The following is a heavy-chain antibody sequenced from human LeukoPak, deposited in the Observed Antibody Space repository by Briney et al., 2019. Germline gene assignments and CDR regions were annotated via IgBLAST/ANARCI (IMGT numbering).Heavy chain of an antibody. D-gene: IGHD1-26*01. CDR2: IWYDGSNK. Sequence: GGSLRLSCAASGFTFSTYGMHWVRQAPGKGLEWVAFIWYDGSNKYYADSVKGRFTISRDNSKNTLYLQMNSLRAEDTAVYYCAKGGGSYSVFYWGQGTLVTVSS. CDR3: AKGGGSYSVFY. CDR1: GFTFSTYG. V-gene: IGHV3-30*02. J-gene: IGHJ4*02.